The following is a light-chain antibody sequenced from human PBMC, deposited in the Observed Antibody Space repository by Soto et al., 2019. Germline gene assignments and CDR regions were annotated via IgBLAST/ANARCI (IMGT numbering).Light chain of an antibody. CDR3: SSYTSSDTTYV. Sequence: QSALTQPASVSGSPGQSITISCTGTSSDVGGYNYVSWYQQHPDKAPKLMIYVVSNRPSGVSNRFSGSKSGNTASLTISGLQAEDEDDYYCSSYTSSDTTYVFGTGTKVTVL. CDR2: VVS. J-gene: IGLJ1*01. CDR1: SSDVGGYNY. V-gene: IGLV2-14*01.